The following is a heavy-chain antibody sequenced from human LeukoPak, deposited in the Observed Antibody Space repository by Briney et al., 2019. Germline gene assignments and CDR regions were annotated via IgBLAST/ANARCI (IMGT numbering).Heavy chain of an antibody. J-gene: IGHJ5*02. D-gene: IGHD3-3*01. CDR2: MNPNSGNT. V-gene: IGHV1-8*01. CDR3: ARSGFGVVTRYNWFDP. Sequence: ASVRVSCKASGYTFTSYDINWVRQATGQGLEWMGWMNPNSGNTGYAQKFQGRVTMTRNTSISTAYMELSSLRSEDTAVYYCARSGFGVVTRYNWFDPWGQGTLVTVSS. CDR1: GYTFTSYD.